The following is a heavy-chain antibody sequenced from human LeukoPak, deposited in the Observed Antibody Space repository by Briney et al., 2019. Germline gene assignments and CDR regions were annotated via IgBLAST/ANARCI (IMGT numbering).Heavy chain of an antibody. CDR2: IYHSGST. V-gene: IGHV4-38-2*01. CDR3: ARGAPGGYCTNGVCPTFFDY. CDR1: GYSISSDYY. D-gene: IGHD2-8*01. J-gene: IGHJ4*02. Sequence: KPSETLSLTCGVSGYSISSDYYWGWIRQPPGKGLEWIGSIYHSGSTYKNPSLKSRVTMSVDTSKNQFSLKLSSVTAADTAVYYCARGAPGGYCTNGVCPTFFDYWGQGTLVTVSS.